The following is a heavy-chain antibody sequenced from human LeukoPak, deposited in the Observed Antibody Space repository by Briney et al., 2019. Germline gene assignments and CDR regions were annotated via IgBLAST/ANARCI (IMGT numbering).Heavy chain of an antibody. CDR3: AKDFRIVVVIYAFDI. V-gene: IGHV3-48*01. J-gene: IGHJ3*02. CDR1: GFTFSSYS. D-gene: IGHD3-22*01. Sequence: GGSLRLSCAASGFTFSSYSMNWVRQAPGKGLEWVSYISTSSSTIYYADSVKGRFTIFRDNAKNSLYLQMNSLRAEDTAVYYCAKDFRIVVVIYAFDIWGQGTMVTVSS. CDR2: ISTSSSTI.